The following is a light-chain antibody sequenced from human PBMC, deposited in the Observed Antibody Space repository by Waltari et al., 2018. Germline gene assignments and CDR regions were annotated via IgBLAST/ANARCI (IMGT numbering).Light chain of an antibody. Sequence: DIQMTQSPSTLSASVGDRVTITCRASQSIRSWLAWYQLRPGKAPKVLIYDASTLESGVSSRFSGSGSGTEFTLTINGLQPDDFATYYCQHYNNYSFGQGTRVEIK. CDR2: DAS. V-gene: IGKV1-5*01. CDR1: QSIRSW. CDR3: QHYNNYS. J-gene: IGKJ1*01.